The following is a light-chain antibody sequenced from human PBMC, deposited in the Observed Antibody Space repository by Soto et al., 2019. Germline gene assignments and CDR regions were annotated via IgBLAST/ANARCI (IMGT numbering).Light chain of an antibody. CDR2: EVS. J-gene: IGLJ2*01. CDR3: SSYVGSNNLI. CDR1: SSDVGGYSY. Sequence: QSALTQPPSASGSPGQSVTISCTGTSSDVGGYSYVSWYQQHPGKAPKVMIYEVSKRPSGVPDRFSGSKSGNTASLTVSGLQAEDEADYYCSSYVGSNNLIFGGGTKLTVL. V-gene: IGLV2-8*01.